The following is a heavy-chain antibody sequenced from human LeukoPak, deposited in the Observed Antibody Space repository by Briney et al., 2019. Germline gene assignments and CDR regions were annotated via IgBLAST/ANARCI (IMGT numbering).Heavy chain of an antibody. V-gene: IGHV3-7*03. CDR3: TTDLGLMITFGGVYLHMDV. J-gene: IGHJ6*03. CDR2: VNQDGGEK. CDR1: GVTFSNYW. D-gene: IGHD3-16*01. Sequence: GGSLRLSCAASGVTFSNYWMSWVRQAPGKGLERVANVNQDGGEKYYVDSVKGRFTISRESAKNSLYIQMNSLKTEDTAVYYCTTDLGLMITFGGVYLHMDVWGKGTTVTVSS.